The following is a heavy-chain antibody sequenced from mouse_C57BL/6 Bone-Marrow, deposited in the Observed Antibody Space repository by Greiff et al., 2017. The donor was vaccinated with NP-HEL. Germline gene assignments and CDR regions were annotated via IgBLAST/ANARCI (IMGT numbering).Heavy chain of an antibody. V-gene: IGHV5-17*01. CDR1: GFTFSDYG. D-gene: IGHD2-4*01. CDR3: ARRLRRVMDY. Sequence: VQLKESGGGLVKPGGSLKLSCAASGFTFSDYGMHWVRQAPEKGLEWVAYISSGSSTIYYADTVKGRFTISSDNAKNTLFLQMTSMRSEDTAMYYCARRLRRVMDYWGQGTSVTVSA. CDR2: ISSGSSTI. J-gene: IGHJ4*01.